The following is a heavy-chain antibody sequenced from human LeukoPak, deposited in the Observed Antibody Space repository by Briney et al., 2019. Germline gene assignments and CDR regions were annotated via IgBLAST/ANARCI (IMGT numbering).Heavy chain of an antibody. J-gene: IGHJ4*02. CDR1: GFTFTTYA. Sequence: PGGSLRLSCAASGFTFTTYAMSWVRQAPGKGLEWVSYISSSGSTIYYADSVKGRFTISRDNAKNSLYLQTNNLRVEDTAVYYCARDQPIGYNYGYPFDNWGQGTLVTVSS. V-gene: IGHV3-48*04. CDR3: ARDQPIGYNYGYPFDN. D-gene: IGHD5-18*01. CDR2: ISSSGSTI.